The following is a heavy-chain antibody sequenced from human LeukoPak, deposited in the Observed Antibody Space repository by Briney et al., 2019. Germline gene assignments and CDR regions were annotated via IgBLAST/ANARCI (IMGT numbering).Heavy chain of an antibody. D-gene: IGHD3-10*01. CDR3: ARGSMVRGVIDYYYYGMDV. J-gene: IGHJ6*02. Sequence: PSETLSLTCTVSAGSISSSSYYWGWIRQPPGKGLEWIGSIYYSGSTYYNPSLKSRVTISVDTSKNQFSLKLSSVTAADTAVYYCARGSMVRGVIDYYYYGMDVWGQGTTVTVSS. V-gene: IGHV4-39*01. CDR2: IYYSGST. CDR1: AGSISSSSYY.